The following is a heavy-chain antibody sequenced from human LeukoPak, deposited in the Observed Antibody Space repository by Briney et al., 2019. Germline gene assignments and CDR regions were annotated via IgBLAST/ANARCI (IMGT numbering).Heavy chain of an antibody. V-gene: IGHV4-59*01. CDR3: ASMLGSGSGTYLFDF. J-gene: IGHJ4*02. CDR2: IYYSGST. CDR1: VGFIISYY. D-gene: IGHD3-10*01. Sequence: SETLSLTFTVSVGFIISYYWSWLRQPPAKELEGIGYIYYSGSTNYNPSLKSRVTISLDTSKNQFSLRLSSVTAADTAVYYCASMLGSGSGTYLFDFWGQGTLVTVSS.